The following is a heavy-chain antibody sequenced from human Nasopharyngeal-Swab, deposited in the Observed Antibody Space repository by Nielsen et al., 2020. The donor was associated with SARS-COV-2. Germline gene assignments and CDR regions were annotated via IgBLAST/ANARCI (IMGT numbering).Heavy chain of an antibody. Sequence: SETLSLTCTVSGGSISSGSYYWSWIRQPAGKGLEWIGRIYTRGSTNYNPSLKSRVTISVDTSKNQFSLKLSSVTAADTAVYYCAREPTNMIVVVTYFDYWGQGTLVTVSS. V-gene: IGHV4-61*02. D-gene: IGHD3-22*01. CDR2: IYTRGST. J-gene: IGHJ4*02. CDR3: AREPTNMIVVVTYFDY. CDR1: GGSISSGSYY.